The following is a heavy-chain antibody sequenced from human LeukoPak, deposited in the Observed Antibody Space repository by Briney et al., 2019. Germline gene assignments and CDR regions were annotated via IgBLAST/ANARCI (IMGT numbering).Heavy chain of an antibody. Sequence: GGSLRLSCAASGFTVSSNYMSWVRQAPGKGLEWVSAISGSGGSTYYADSVKGRFTISRDNSKNTLYLQMNSLRAEDTAVYYCAHSITMVRGVIGRRAAHPWGQGTLVTVSS. CDR3: AHSITMVRGVIGRRAAHP. D-gene: IGHD3-10*01. J-gene: IGHJ5*02. CDR1: GFTVSSNY. V-gene: IGHV3-23*01. CDR2: ISGSGGST.